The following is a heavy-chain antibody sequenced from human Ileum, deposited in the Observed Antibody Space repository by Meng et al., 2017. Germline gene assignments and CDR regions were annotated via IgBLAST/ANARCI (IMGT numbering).Heavy chain of an antibody. Sequence: QVQLEESGPGLVQPSPTLSLTGTGSGGSNSGGHYFWSWIRQHPEKGLEWIGYIYHSGVTYYSPSLKSRLTISVDTSKNQFSLKLSSVTAADTAIYYCARGVVTYYDSSTLTWFDPWGQGALVTVSS. J-gene: IGHJ5*02. CDR2: IYHSGVT. D-gene: IGHD3-22*01. CDR3: ARGVVTYYDSSTLTWFDP. V-gene: IGHV4-31*03. CDR1: GGSNSGGHYF.